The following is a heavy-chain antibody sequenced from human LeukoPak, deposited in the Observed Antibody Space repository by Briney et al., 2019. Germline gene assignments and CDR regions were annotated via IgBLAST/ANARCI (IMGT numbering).Heavy chain of an antibody. CDR2: ISWNGGST. CDR3: ARVDCSSTSCYSFLGYFDY. Sequence: PGGSLRLSCAASGFTFDDYAMHWVRQAPGKGLEWVSGISWNGGSTGYADSVKGRFTISRDNAKNSLYLQVNSLRAEDTALYYCARVDCSSTSCYSFLGYFDYWGQGTLVTVSS. V-gene: IGHV3-20*04. J-gene: IGHJ4*02. D-gene: IGHD2-2*01. CDR1: GFTFDDYA.